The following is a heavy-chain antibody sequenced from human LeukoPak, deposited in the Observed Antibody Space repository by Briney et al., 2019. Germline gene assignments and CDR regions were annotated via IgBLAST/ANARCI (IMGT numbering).Heavy chain of an antibody. CDR1: GFTFSSYS. V-gene: IGHV3-21*03. CDR2: ISSSSSYI. Sequence: PGGSLRLSCAASGFTFSSYSMNWVRQAPGKGLEWVSSISSSSSYIYYADSVKGRFTISRDNAKNSLYLQMNSLKTEDTAVYYCTTDRWDTTRKQFDYWGQGTLVTVSS. J-gene: IGHJ4*02. D-gene: IGHD1-26*01. CDR3: TTDRWDTTRKQFDY.